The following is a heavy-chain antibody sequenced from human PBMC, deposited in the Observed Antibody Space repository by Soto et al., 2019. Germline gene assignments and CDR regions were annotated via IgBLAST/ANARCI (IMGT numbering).Heavy chain of an antibody. CDR2: ISGSGGST. Sequence: GGSLRLSCAASGFTFSSYAMSWVRQAPGKGLEWVSAISGSGGSTYYADSVKGRFTISRDNSKNTLYLQMNSLRAEDTAVYYCAKDLGIVVVANYFDYWGQGTLVTVSS. J-gene: IGHJ4*02. CDR3: AKDLGIVVVANYFDY. CDR1: GFTFSSYA. D-gene: IGHD3-22*01. V-gene: IGHV3-23*01.